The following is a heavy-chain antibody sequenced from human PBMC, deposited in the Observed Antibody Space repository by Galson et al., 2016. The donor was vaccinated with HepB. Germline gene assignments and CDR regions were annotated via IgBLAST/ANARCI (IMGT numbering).Heavy chain of an antibody. Sequence: SVKVSCKTSGYTFTGYYMNWVRQAPGQGLEWMGWMNPDSGNTVYAQKFQGRITMTRNTSISTAYMELSSLRSEDTAVYYCARRRAYCSGGSCSSDYSYYGMDVWGQGTTVTVSS. D-gene: IGHD2-15*01. CDR2: MNPDSGNT. CDR1: GYTFTGYY. V-gene: IGHV1-8*02. CDR3: ARRRAYCSGGSCSSDYSYYGMDV. J-gene: IGHJ6*02.